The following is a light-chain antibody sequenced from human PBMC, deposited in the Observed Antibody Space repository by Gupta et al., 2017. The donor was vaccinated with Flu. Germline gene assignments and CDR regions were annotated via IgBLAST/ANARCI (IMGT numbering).Light chain of an antibody. CDR1: QNFSSRY. Sequence: TLSLYPGERATLACRASQNFSSRYLVWYQQKPGQAPRLLIYGASNSATGIPDRFSGSGSGTDFTLSISRREPEDFAVYYCQYYGNSPPYNFGQGTKVEIK. CDR3: QYYGNSPPYN. V-gene: IGKV3-20*01. J-gene: IGKJ2*01. CDR2: GAS.